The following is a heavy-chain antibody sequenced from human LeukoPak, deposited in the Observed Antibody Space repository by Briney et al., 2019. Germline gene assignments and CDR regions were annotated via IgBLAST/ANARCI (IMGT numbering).Heavy chain of an antibody. D-gene: IGHD3-22*01. CDR2: IDPSDSYT. J-gene: IGHJ6*02. Sequence: GESLKISCKGSGYSFTSYWISWVRQMPGKGLEWMGRIDPSDSYTNYRPSFQGHVTISADKSISTAYLQWSSLKASDTAMYYCARSAHTYYYDSSGYSDYYYYGMDVWGQGTTVTVSS. V-gene: IGHV5-10-1*01. CDR3: ARSAHTYYYDSSGYSDYYYYGMDV. CDR1: GYSFTSYW.